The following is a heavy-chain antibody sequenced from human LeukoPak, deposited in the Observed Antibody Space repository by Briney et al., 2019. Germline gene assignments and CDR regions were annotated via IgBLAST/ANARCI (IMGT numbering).Heavy chain of an antibody. Sequence: GASVKVSCKASGYTFTSYYMHWVRQAPGQGLEWMGIINPSGGSTSYAQKFQGRVTMTRDMSTSTVYMELSSLRSEDTAVYCCARALNWPPLYDSSGHLLDYWGQGTLVTVSS. D-gene: IGHD3-22*01. CDR2: INPSGGST. CDR1: GYTFTSYY. V-gene: IGHV1-46*01. J-gene: IGHJ4*02. CDR3: ARALNWPPLYDSSGHLLDY.